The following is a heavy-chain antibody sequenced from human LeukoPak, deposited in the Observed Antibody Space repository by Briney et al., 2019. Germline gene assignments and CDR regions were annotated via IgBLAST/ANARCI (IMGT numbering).Heavy chain of an antibody. V-gene: IGHV3-30*18. J-gene: IGHJ4*02. CDR2: ISYDGSNK. Sequence: GGSLRLFCAASGFTFSSYGMHWVRQAPGKGLEGVAVISYDGSNKYYADSVTGRFTISRHNSKNTLYLQMHSLRAEDTAVYYCAKAIYGDYSEGIDYWGQGTLVTVSS. CDR3: AKAIYGDYSEGIDY. D-gene: IGHD4-17*01. CDR1: GFTFSSYG.